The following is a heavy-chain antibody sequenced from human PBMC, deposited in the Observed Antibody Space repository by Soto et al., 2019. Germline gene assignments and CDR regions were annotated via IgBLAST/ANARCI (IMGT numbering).Heavy chain of an antibody. V-gene: IGHV1-3*01. J-gene: IGHJ5*02. CDR2: INAGNGNT. Sequence: ASVKVSCKASGYTFTSYAMHWVRQAPGQRLEWMVWINAGNGNTKYSQKFQGSVTITTDTSTSTAYMELRSLRSEDTAVYYCARVLSMPGNWFDPWGQGTLVTVSS. CDR1: GYTFTSYA. D-gene: IGHD2-2*01. CDR3: ARVLSMPGNWFDP.